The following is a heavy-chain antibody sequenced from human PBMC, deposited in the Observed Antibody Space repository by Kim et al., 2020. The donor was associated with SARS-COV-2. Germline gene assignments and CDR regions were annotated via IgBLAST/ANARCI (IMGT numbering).Heavy chain of an antibody. J-gene: IGHJ4*02. CDR3: ARWTSTSYY. CDR1: GFSLGDYW. Sequence: GSLRLSCAASGFSLGDYWMNWVRQAPGKGLAWVANIKQDGTDKHYVDSVKGRFTISRDNAKNSLYRQMNSLTAEDTAVYYCARWTSTSYYWGEGTLFTVSS. D-gene: IGHD2-2*01. V-gene: IGHV3-7*01. CDR2: IKQDGTDK.